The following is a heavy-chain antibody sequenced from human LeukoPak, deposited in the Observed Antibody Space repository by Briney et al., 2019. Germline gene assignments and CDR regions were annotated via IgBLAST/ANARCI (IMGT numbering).Heavy chain of an antibody. CDR2: IYYSGST. J-gene: IGHJ4*02. CDR3: AREPLGDYVDY. CDR1: GGSISTYY. Sequence: SETLSLTCTVSGGSISTYYWSWIRQHPGKGLEWIGYIYYSGSTYYNPSLKSRVTISVDTSKNQFSLKLSSVTAADTAVYYCAREPLGDYVDYWGQGTLVTVSS. V-gene: IGHV4-59*06. D-gene: IGHD5-24*01.